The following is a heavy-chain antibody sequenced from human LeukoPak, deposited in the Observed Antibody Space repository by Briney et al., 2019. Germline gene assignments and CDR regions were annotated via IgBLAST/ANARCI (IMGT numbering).Heavy chain of an antibody. CDR1: GFTFDDYA. D-gene: IGHD3-10*01. CDR3: AKGIHGSGSYYRHYYYGMDV. V-gene: IGHV3-9*01. J-gene: IGHJ6*02. CDR2: ISWNSGSI. Sequence: PGGSLRLSCAASGFTFDDYAMHWVRQAPGKGLEWVSGISWNSGSIGYADSVKGRFTISRDNAKNSLYLQRNSLRAEDTALYYCAKGIHGSGSYYRHYYYGMDVWGQGTTVTVSS.